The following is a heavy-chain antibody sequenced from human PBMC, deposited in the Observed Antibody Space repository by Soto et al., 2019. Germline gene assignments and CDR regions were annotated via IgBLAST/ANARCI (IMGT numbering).Heavy chain of an antibody. D-gene: IGHD2-15*01. CDR2: FDPEDGET. J-gene: IGHJ5*02. CDR1: GYTLTELS. V-gene: IGHV1-24*01. CDR3: ATGERCSGGSCYYNWFDP. Sequence: ASVKVSCKVSGYTLTELSMHWVRQAPGKGLEWMGGFDPEDGETIYAQKFQGRVTMTEDTSTDTAYMELSSLRSEDTAVYYCATGERCSGGSCYYNWFDPWGQGTLVTVSS.